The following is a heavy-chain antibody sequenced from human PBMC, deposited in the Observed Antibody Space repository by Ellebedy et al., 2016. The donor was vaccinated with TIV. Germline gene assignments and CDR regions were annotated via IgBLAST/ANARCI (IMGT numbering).Heavy chain of an antibody. CDR3: ARGRAVAGTRNFQH. CDR1: GYTFTSYD. J-gene: IGHJ1*01. CDR2: MNPNSGNT. Sequence: AASVKVSCKASGYTFTSYDINWARQATGQGLEWMGWMNPNSGNTGYAQKFQGRVTMTRNTSISTAYMELSSLRSEDTAVYYCARGRAVAGTRNFQHWGQGTLVTVSS. V-gene: IGHV1-8*01. D-gene: IGHD6-19*01.